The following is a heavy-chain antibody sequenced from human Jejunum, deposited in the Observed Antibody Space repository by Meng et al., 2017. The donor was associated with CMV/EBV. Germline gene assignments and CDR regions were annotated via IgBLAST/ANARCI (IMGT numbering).Heavy chain of an antibody. CDR3: VRDDRIWGYC. J-gene: IGHJ4*02. Sequence: CKASAGTSGSGSYGIGWVRQAPGQGHEWMGNIIPVLSVTNYAQRFQGRITITADKSTSTVYMELSRLTSEDTAIYYCVRDDRIWGYCWRQGSLVTVSS. CDR2: IIPVLSVT. CDR1: AGTSGSGSYG. D-gene: IGHD3-16*01. V-gene: IGHV1-69*04.